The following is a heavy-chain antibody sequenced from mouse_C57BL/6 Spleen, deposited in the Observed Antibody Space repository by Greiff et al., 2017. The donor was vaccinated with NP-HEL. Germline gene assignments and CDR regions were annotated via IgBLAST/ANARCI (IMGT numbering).Heavy chain of an antibody. CDR3: ARRNGSSYFDY. CDR2: INPSTGGT. V-gene: IGHV1-42*01. CDR1: GYSFTGYY. Sequence: VQLQQSGPELVKPGASVKISCKASGYSFTGYYMNWVKQSPEKSLEWIGEINPSTGGTTYNQKFKAKATLTVDKSSSTAYMQLKSLTSEDSAVYYCARRNGSSYFDYWGQGTTLTVSS. J-gene: IGHJ2*01. D-gene: IGHD1-1*01.